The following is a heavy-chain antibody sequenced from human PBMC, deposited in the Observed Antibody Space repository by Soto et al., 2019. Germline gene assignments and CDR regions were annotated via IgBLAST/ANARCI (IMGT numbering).Heavy chain of an antibody. D-gene: IGHD3-22*01. J-gene: IGHJ4*02. Sequence: PSETLSLTCTVSGGSISSYYWRWIRQPPGKGLEWIGYIYYSGSTNYNPSLKSRVTISVDTSKNQFSLKLSSVTAADTAVYYCARDRGDYDSSGYHFDYWGQGTLVTVSS. CDR2: IYYSGST. CDR3: ARDRGDYDSSGYHFDY. V-gene: IGHV4-59*01. CDR1: GGSISSYY.